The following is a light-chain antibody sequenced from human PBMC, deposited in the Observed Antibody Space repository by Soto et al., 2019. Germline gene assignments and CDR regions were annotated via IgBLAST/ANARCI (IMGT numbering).Light chain of an antibody. Sequence: EIVLTQSPGTLSLSPGERATLSCRASQSVSSSYLGWYQQKPVQAPRLLIYGASSRATGIPDRFSGSGSGSDFTLTIARLEPEDFAVYYCQLYGSSPPRTFGQGTKVEIK. CDR1: QSVSSSY. CDR2: GAS. J-gene: IGKJ1*01. CDR3: QLYGSSPPRT. V-gene: IGKV3-20*01.